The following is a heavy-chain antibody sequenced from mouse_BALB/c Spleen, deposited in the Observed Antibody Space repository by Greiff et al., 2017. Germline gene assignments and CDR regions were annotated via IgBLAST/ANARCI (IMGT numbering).Heavy chain of an antibody. CDR3: AREKGAMDY. V-gene: IGHV5-4*02. CDR2: ISDGGSYT. CDR1: GFTFSDYY. Sequence: EVHLVESGGGLVKPGGSLKLSCAASGFTFSDYYMYWVRQTPEKRLEWVATISDGGSYTYYPDSVKGRFTISRDNAKNNLYLQMSSLKSEDTAMYYCAREKGAMDYWGQGTSVTVSS. J-gene: IGHJ4*01.